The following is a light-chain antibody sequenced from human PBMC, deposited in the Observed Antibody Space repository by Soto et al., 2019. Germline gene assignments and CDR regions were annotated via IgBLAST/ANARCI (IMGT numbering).Light chain of an antibody. CDR1: QSINSW. CDR2: DTS. Sequence: GDRVTITWRASQSINSWLAWYQQKQGKAPKVLIYDTSSLESGVPSRFRGSGSGTEFTLTISRLQPDDFATYYCQEYKSSSLTFGGGTKVDIK. V-gene: IGKV1-5*01. J-gene: IGKJ4*01. CDR3: QEYKSSSLT.